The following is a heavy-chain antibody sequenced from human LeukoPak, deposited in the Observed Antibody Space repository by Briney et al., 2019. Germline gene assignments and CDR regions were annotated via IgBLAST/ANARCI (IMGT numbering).Heavy chain of an antibody. V-gene: IGHV1-2*02. CDR3: ARGQGWFGESEAFDF. CDR2: INPHRGGT. Sequence: SEKVSCKASGYTFTRYYMHWLGQAPRQGLEWMGWINPHRGGTNYAKQFHDRVTMTRVTTLSTDCMEPDRLRSDDAVVYYCARGQGWFGESEAFDFWGLGTMVTVSS. CDR1: GYTFTRYY. D-gene: IGHD3-10*01. J-gene: IGHJ3*01.